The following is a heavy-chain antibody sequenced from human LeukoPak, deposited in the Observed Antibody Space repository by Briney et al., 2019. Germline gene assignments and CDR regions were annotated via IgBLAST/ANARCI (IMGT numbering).Heavy chain of an antibody. CDR3: ARGLYGGGRFVDY. CDR1: GFTFSSYW. D-gene: IGHD4-23*01. V-gene: IGHV3-74*01. CDR2: INMDGSTI. Sequence: GGSLRLSCAASGFTFSSYWMHWVRQGPGKGLVWVARINMDGSTISYADFVKGRFTISRDNAKNTLYLQMNSLRAEDTAVYYCARGLYGGGRFVDYWGQGTLVTVSS. J-gene: IGHJ4*02.